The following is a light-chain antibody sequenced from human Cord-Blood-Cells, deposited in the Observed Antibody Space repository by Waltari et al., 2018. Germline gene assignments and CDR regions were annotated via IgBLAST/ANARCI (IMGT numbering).Light chain of an antibody. V-gene: IGKV1-39*01. CDR2: AAS. CDR3: QQSYSTPLT. CDR1: QSISSY. Sequence: DIQMTQSPSSLSASVGDRVTITCRASQSISSYLNWYQQKPGKAPMLLIYAASSLQSGVPSRFSGSGSGTDFTLTISSLQPEDVTTYYCQQSYSTPLTFGGGTKVEIK. J-gene: IGKJ4*01.